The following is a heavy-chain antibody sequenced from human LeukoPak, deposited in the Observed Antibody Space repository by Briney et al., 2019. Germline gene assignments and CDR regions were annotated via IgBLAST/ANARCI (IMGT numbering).Heavy chain of an antibody. CDR1: GYTFTSYD. CDR2: MNPNSGNT. J-gene: IGHJ6*02. CDR3: ARGQWGEQQPTMDV. Sequence: GASVKVSCKASGYTFTSYDINWVRQATGQGLEWMGWMNPNSGNTGYAQKFQGRVTMTRNTSISTAYMELSSLRSEDTAVYYCARGQWGEQQPTMDVWGQGTTVTVSS. V-gene: IGHV1-8*01. D-gene: IGHD6-13*01.